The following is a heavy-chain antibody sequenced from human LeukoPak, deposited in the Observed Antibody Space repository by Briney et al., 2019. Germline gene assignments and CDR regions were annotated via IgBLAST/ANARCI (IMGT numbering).Heavy chain of an antibody. CDR2: ISSSSSYI. CDR3: ARDLSSSCWDCYYYYMDV. J-gene: IGHJ6*03. V-gene: IGHV3-21*01. D-gene: IGHD3-16*01. Sequence: GGSLRLSCAASGFTFSSYSMNRVRQAPGKGLEWVSSISSSSSYIYYADSVKGRFTISRDNAKNSLYLQMNSLRAEDTAVYYCARDLSSSCWDCYYYYMDVWGKGTTVTVSS. CDR1: GFTFSSYS.